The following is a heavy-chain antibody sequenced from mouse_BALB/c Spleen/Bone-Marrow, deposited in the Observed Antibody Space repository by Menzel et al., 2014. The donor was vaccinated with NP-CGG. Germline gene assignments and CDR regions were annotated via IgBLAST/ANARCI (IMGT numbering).Heavy chain of an antibody. CDR1: GYTFTNFW. CDR2: IHPGDGDT. V-gene: IGHV1-80*01. J-gene: IGHJ2*01. CDR3: ARVYYGNLDY. D-gene: IGHD2-1*01. Sequence: VQLQQSGAELVRPGSSVKISCKASGYTFTNFWMNWVKQRPGQGLEWIGQIHPGDGDTNNNGKFKGKATLTTDKSSSTAYMQLCSLSSEDTAVYFCARVYYGNLDYWGQGTTLTVSS.